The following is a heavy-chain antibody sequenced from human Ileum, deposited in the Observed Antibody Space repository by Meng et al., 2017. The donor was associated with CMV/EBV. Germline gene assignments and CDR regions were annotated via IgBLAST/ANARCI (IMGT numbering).Heavy chain of an antibody. V-gene: IGHV3-30*02. J-gene: IGHJ5*02. D-gene: IGHD6-6*01. CDR2: IRYDGSNK. CDR3: AKDLRVAARPGWFDP. CDR1: GFTFSSYG. Sequence: SGFTFSSYGMHWFRQAPGKGLEWVAFIRYDGSNKYYADSVKGRFTISRDNSKNTLYLQMNSLRAEDTAVYYCAKDLRVAARPGWFDPRGQGTLVTVSS.